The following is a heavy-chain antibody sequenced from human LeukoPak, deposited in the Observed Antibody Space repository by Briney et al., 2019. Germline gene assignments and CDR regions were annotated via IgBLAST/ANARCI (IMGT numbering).Heavy chain of an antibody. CDR1: GFTFSSYG. D-gene: IGHD3/OR15-3a*01. CDR2: ISGTGVST. J-gene: IGHJ4*02. CDR3: ARRDGRDY. V-gene: IGHV3-23*01. Sequence: TGGSLRLSCAASGFTFSSYGMTWVRQAPGKGPEWVSDISGTGVSTYYADSVKGRFTISRDNSKNTLYLQMNSLRAEDTAVYYCARRDGRDYWGQGTLVTVSS.